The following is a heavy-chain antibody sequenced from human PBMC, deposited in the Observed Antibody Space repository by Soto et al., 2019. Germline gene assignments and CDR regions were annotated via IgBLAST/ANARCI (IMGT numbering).Heavy chain of an antibody. CDR2: IIPIFGTA. V-gene: IGHV1-69*12. CDR1: GGTFSSYA. CDR3: ASHGYSYGYLFDY. Sequence: QVQLLQSGAEVKKPGSSVKVSCKASGGTFSSYAISWVRQAPGQGLEWMGGIIPIFGTADYAQKFQGRVTITADESTSTAYMELSSLRSEDTAVYYCASHGYSYGYLFDYWGQGTLVTVSS. J-gene: IGHJ4*02. D-gene: IGHD5-18*01.